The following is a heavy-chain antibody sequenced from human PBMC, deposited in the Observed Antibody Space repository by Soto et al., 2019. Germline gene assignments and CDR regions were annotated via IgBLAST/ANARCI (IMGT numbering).Heavy chain of an antibody. Sequence: GGSLRLSCAASGFTVSSNYMSWVRQAPGKGLEWVSVIYSGGSTYYADSVKDRFTISRDNSKNTLYLQMNSLRAEDTAVYYCAREKWDRNWKDFGYYYYYMDVWGKGTTVTVSS. J-gene: IGHJ6*03. V-gene: IGHV3-66*01. CDR1: GFTVSSNY. D-gene: IGHD1-1*01. CDR2: IYSGGST. CDR3: AREKWDRNWKDFGYYYYYMDV.